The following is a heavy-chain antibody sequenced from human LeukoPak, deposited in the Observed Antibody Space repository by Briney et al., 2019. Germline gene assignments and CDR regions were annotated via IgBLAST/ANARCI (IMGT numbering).Heavy chain of an antibody. V-gene: IGHV3-7*01. D-gene: IGHD6-13*01. J-gene: IGHJ4*02. CDR1: GFIFSNFW. CDR2: INTDGSEE. CDR3: ARDPAAWDY. Sequence: GGSLKLSRAASGFIFSNFWMSWVRQAPGRGLEWVANINTDGSEEYYVDSVKGRFIISRDNARNSLYLQVNSLRAEDTAVYYCARDPAAWDYWGQGALVTVSS.